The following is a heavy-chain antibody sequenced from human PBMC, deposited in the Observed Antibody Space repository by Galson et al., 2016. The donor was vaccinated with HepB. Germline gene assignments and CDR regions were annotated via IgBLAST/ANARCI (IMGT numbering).Heavy chain of an antibody. V-gene: IGHV1-69*13. CDR2: IIPIFGTA. D-gene: IGHD6-13*01. CDR1: GGTFTSYS. CDR3: VRTLSTSWTSYYYGMDV. J-gene: IGHJ6*02. Sequence: SVKVSCKASGGTFTSYSISWVRQAPGQGLEWMGGIIPIFGTANYAQKFQGRVTITADESTSTAYMELSSLRSEDTAVYYCVRTLSTSWTSYYYGMDVWGQGTTVTVSS.